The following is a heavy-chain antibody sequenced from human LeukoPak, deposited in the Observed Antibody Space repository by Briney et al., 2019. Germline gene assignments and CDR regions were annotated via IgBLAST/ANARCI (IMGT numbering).Heavy chain of an antibody. Sequence: SETLSLTCTVSGGSVSSGSYYWSWIRQPPGKGLEWIGYIYYSGSTNYNPSLKSRVTISVDTSKNQFSLKLSSVTAADTAVYYCARERYYDFWSGYQGWFDPWSQGTLVTVSS. CDR1: GGSVSSGSYY. J-gene: IGHJ5*02. V-gene: IGHV4-61*01. CDR3: ARERYYDFWSGYQGWFDP. CDR2: IYYSGST. D-gene: IGHD3-3*01.